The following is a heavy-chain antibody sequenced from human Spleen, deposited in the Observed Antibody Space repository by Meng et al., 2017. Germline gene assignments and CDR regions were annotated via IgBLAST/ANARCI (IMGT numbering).Heavy chain of an antibody. CDR3: ATGLGG. V-gene: IGHV4-59*04. J-gene: IGHJ4*02. CDR1: GGSIRNYY. CDR2: IYYSGTT. D-gene: IGHD2-8*02. Sequence: QVQLQESGPGLVKPSETLSLTCTVSGGSIRNYYWSWVRQSPGKGLEWIGYIYYSGTTYYNPSLKSRVTISVDTSETQFSLRLNFVTAADTAVYYCATGLGGWGQGTLVTVSS.